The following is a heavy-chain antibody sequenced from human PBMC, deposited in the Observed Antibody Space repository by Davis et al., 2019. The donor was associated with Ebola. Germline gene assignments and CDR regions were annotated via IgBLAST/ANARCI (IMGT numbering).Heavy chain of an antibody. J-gene: IGHJ4*02. V-gene: IGHV3-30*02. D-gene: IGHD1-14*01. Sequence: PGGSLRLSCAASGFTFSSYGMHWVRQAPGKGLEWVAFIRYDGSNKYYADSVKGRFTISRDNSKNTLYLQMNSLRAEDTAVYYCAAKGGWRPEHVLEFHPFDYWGQGTLVTVSS. CDR2: IRYDGSNK. CDR1: GFTFSSYG. CDR3: AAKGGWRPEHVLEFHPFDY.